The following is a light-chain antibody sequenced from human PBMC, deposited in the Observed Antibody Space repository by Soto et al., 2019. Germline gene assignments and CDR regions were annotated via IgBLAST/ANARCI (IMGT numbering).Light chain of an antibody. J-gene: IGLJ1*01. CDR3: QSYDSSLSASYV. Sequence: QSVRTQPPSVSGAPGRRVTISCTGCSSNIGAGCEVHWYQHLPGKAPKLLIYGNTNRPSGVPDRFSGSKSGTSASLAITGLQAEDEADYYCQSYDSSLSASYVFGGGTRSPS. CDR2: GNT. CDR1: SSNIGAGCE. V-gene: IGLV1-40*01.